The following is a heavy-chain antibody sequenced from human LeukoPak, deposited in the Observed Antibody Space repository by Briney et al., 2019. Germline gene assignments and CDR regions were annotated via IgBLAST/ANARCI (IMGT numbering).Heavy chain of an antibody. CDR3: ARDRGTRFGGGNGMDV. J-gene: IGHJ6*02. CDR1: GYTFTGYY. D-gene: IGHD3-10*01. Sequence: ASVKVSCKASGYTFTGYYMHWVRQAPGQGLEWMGWINPNSGGTNYAQKFQGRVTMTRDTSISTAYMELSRLRSDDTAVYYCARDRGTRFGGGNGMDVWGQGTTVTVSS. V-gene: IGHV1-2*02. CDR2: INPNSGGT.